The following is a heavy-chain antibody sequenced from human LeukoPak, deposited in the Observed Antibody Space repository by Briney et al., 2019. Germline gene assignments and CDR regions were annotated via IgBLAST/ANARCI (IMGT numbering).Heavy chain of an antibody. V-gene: IGHV4-30-4*01. CDR3: ASLGTVTSFDY. Sequence: PSETLSLTCTVSGVSISSGDYYWSWIRQPPGKGLEWIGYIYYSGSTYYNPSLKSRVTISVDTSKNQFSLKLSSVTAADTAVYYCASLGTVTSFDYWGQGTLVTVSS. D-gene: IGHD4-11*01. J-gene: IGHJ4*02. CDR1: GVSISSGDYY. CDR2: IYYSGST.